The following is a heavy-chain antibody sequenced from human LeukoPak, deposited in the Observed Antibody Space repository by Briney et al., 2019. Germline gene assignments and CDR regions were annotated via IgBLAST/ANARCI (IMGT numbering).Heavy chain of an antibody. CDR1: GGSISSGDYY. CDR3: AREVEGYCSSTSCYNY. Sequence: TSQTLSLTCTVSGGSISSGDYYWSWIRQPPGKGLEWIGYIYYSGSTYYNPSLKSRVTISVDTSKNHFSLKLSSVTAADTAVYYCAREVEGYCSSTSCYNYWGQGTLVTVSS. V-gene: IGHV4-30-4*08. J-gene: IGHJ4*02. D-gene: IGHD2-2*02. CDR2: IYYSGST.